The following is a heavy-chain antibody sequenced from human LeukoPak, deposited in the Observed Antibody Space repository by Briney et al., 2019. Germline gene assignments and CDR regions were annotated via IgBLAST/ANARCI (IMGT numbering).Heavy chain of an antibody. V-gene: IGHV3-23*01. Sequence: GGSLRLSCAASGFTFSSYAVSWVRQAPGKGLEWVSAISGSGGSTYYADSVKGRFTISRDNSKNTLYLQMNSLRAEDTAVYYCAKAHRAGWNDDQGDYWGQGTLVTVSS. CDR3: AKAHRAGWNDDQGDY. D-gene: IGHD1-1*01. CDR2: ISGSGGST. CDR1: GFTFSSYA. J-gene: IGHJ4*02.